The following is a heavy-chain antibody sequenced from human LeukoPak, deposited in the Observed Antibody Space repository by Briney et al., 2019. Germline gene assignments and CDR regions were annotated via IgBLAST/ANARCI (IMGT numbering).Heavy chain of an antibody. CDR3: VRLRRNSDSSGYYYYYDY. Sequence: PGGSLRLSCAASQFTFSSYSMNWVRQAPGKGLEWVSSINRGATHIYYADSLRGRFIIPRDDAKNSLYLQMNSLRAEDTAVYYCVRLRRNSDSSGYYYYYDYWGQGTLVTVSS. CDR1: QFTFSSYS. V-gene: IGHV3-21*01. J-gene: IGHJ4*02. D-gene: IGHD3-22*01. CDR2: INRGATHI.